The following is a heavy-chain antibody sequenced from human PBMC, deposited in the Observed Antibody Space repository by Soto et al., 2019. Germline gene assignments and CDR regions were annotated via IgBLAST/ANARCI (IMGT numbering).Heavy chain of an antibody. Sequence: ASVKVSCKASGGTFSSYAISWVRQAPGQGLEWMGGIIPIFGTANYAQKFQGRVTITADESTSTAYMELSSLRSEDTAVYYCARGGYRPTPGISTENGYSYGPQDYYYYYGMDVWGQGTTVTVSS. CDR3: ARGGYRPTPGISTENGYSYGPQDYYYYYGMDV. V-gene: IGHV1-69*13. CDR2: IIPIFGTA. J-gene: IGHJ6*02. D-gene: IGHD5-18*01. CDR1: GGTFSSYA.